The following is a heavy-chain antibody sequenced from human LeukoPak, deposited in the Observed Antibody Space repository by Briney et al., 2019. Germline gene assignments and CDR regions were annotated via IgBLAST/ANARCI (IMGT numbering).Heavy chain of an antibody. CDR3: ARIAAAGTFFDY. J-gene: IGHJ4*02. CDR2: ISAYNGNT. Sequence: ASVRVSCKASGYTFTSYGISWVRQAPGQGLEWMGWISAYNGNTNYAQKLQGRDTMTTDTSTSTAYMELRSLRYDDTAVYYCARIAAAGTFFDYWGQGTLVTVSS. D-gene: IGHD6-13*01. V-gene: IGHV1-18*01. CDR1: GYTFTSYG.